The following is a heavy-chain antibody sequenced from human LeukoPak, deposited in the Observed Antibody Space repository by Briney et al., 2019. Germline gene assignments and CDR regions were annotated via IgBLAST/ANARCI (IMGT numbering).Heavy chain of an antibody. D-gene: IGHD2-2*01. CDR3: ARYADPSLFDP. Sequence: GGSLRLSCAASGFTFSSYWMSWVRQAPGKGLEWVANIKQDGSEKYYVDSVKGRFTISRDNAKNSLYLQMNSLRAEDAAVYYCARYADPSLFDPWGQGTLVTVSS. V-gene: IGHV3-7*01. CDR2: IKQDGSEK. CDR1: GFTFSSYW. J-gene: IGHJ5*02.